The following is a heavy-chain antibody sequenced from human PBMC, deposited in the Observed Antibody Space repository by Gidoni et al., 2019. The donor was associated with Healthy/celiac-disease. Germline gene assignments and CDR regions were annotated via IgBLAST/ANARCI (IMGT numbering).Heavy chain of an antibody. CDR3: ARDRDRDYYDSSGYDFDY. CDR2: IIPIFGTA. V-gene: IGHV1-69*01. Sequence: QVQLVQSGAAVKKPGSSVKVSCKASGGTFSSYAISWVRQAPGQGLEWMGGIIPIFGTANYAQKFQGRVTITADESTSTAYMELSSLRSEDTAVYYCARDRDRDYYDSSGYDFDYWGQGTLVTVSS. CDR1: GGTFSSYA. D-gene: IGHD3-22*01. J-gene: IGHJ4*02.